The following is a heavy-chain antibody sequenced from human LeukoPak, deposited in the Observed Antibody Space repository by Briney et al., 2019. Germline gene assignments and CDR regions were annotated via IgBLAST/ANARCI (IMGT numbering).Heavy chain of an antibody. D-gene: IGHD5-18*01. J-gene: IGHJ6*02. V-gene: IGHV3-23*01. CDR2: ISGSGGST. Sequence: GGSLRLSCAASGFTFSSYAMSWVRQAPGKGLEWVSAISGSGGSTYYADSVKGRFTISRDNSKNTVYLQMNSLRAEDTAVYYCARGGYAHYYGMDVWGQGTTVTVSS. CDR1: GFTFSSYA. CDR3: ARGGYAHYYGMDV.